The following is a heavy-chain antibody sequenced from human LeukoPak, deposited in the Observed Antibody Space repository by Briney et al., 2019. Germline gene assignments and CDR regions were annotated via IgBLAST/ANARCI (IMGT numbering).Heavy chain of an antibody. Sequence: PGGSLRLSCAASGFTFSSYSMNWVRQAPGKGVEGVSSISSSSSYIYYADSVKGRFTISRDNAKNSLYLQMNSLRAEDTAVYYCARVGSYCGGDCYLDYWGQGTLVTVSS. D-gene: IGHD2-21*02. CDR3: ARVGSYCGGDCYLDY. J-gene: IGHJ4*02. CDR1: GFTFSSYS. CDR2: ISSSSSYI. V-gene: IGHV3-21*01.